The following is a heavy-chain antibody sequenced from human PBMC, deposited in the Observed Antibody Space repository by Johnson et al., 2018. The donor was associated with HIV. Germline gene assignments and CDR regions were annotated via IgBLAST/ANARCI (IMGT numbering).Heavy chain of an antibody. CDR3: ARGNKGYSRGWDAFDI. CDR1: GFTVSSNY. D-gene: IGHD6-19*01. V-gene: IGHV3-13*01. CDR2: IGPAGDT. Sequence: MQLVESGGGVVQPGGSLRLSCAVSGFTVSSNYMSWVRRAPGKGLEWVSAIGPAGDTYYPGSVTGRFTLSRENAKNSLYLQMNSRRAGDTAVYYCARGNKGYSRGWDAFDIWGQGTMVSVSS. J-gene: IGHJ3*02.